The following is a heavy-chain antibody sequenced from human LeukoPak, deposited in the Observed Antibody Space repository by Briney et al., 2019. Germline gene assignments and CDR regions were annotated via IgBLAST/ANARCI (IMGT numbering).Heavy chain of an antibody. Sequence: PSETLSLTCTVSGVSISSGNYHWRWIRQPAGKGLECIGRFQTGGATSYNPSLTSRVTILVDTSKNLFSLQLASVTAADTAVYYCSSQSSGMPLDCWGQGTLVTVAS. CDR2: FQTGGAT. J-gene: IGHJ4*01. CDR1: GVSISSGNYH. V-gene: IGHV4-61*02. CDR3: SSQSSGMPLDC. D-gene: IGHD2-2*01.